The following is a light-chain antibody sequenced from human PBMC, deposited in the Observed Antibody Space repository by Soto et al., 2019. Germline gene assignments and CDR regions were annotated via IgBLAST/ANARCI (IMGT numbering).Light chain of an antibody. J-gene: IGKJ3*01. V-gene: IGKV1-9*01. CDR3: QQLDSNSFT. Sequence: GDRVTITCRASQGISSYFAWYQQKPGKASKLLIYAASTLQSGVPSRFSGSGSGTDFTLTISSLQPEDFATYYCQQLDSNSFTFGPGTKVDIK. CDR1: QGISSY. CDR2: AAS.